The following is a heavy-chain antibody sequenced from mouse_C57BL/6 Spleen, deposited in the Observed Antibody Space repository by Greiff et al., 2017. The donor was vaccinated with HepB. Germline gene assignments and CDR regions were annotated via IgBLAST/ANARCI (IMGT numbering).Heavy chain of an antibody. CDR1: GYTFTSYW. CDR2: IDPNSGGT. D-gene: IGHD1-1*02. CDR3: ARSPGRRHYFDY. Sequence: QVQLQQPGAELVKPGASVKLSCKASGYTFTSYWMHWVKQRPGRGLAWLGRIDPNSGGTKYNEKFKSKATLTVDKPSSTAYMQLSSLTSEDSAVYYCARSPGRRHYFDYWGQGTTLTVSS. V-gene: IGHV1-72*01. J-gene: IGHJ2*01.